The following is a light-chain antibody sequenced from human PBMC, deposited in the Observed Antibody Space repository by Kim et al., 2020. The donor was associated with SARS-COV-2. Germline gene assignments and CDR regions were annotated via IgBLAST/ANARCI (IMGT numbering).Light chain of an antibody. CDR2: YDS. CDR1: NIGSKS. CDR3: QVWDSSSDHRV. V-gene: IGLV3-21*04. J-gene: IGLJ3*02. Sequence: SYELTQPPSVSVAPGKTARITCGGNNIGSKSVHWYQQKPGQAPVLVIYYDSDRPSGIPEGFSGSNSGNTATLTISRVEAGDEADYYCQVWDSSSDHRVFG.